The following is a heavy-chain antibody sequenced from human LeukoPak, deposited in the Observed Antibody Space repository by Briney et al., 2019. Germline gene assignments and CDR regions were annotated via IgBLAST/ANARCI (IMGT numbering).Heavy chain of an antibody. CDR2: ISSSSSYI. CDR3: ARLYDSSYYFDY. V-gene: IGHV3-21*01. CDR1: GFTFSSYS. J-gene: IGHJ4*02. D-gene: IGHD3-22*01. Sequence: GGSLRLSCAASGFTFSSYSMNWVRQAPGKGLEWVSSISSSSSYISYADSVKGRFTISRDNAKNSLYLQINSLRAEDTAVYYCARLYDSSYYFDYWGQGTLVTVSS.